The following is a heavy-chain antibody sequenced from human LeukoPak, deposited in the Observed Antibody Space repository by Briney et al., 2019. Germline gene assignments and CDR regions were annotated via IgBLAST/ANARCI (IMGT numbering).Heavy chain of an antibody. D-gene: IGHD3-3*01. Sequence: GGSLRLSCEASGFSLSTYFLSWIRQAPGKGLEWVSYITNSGRSTKYADAVKGRFTISRDKAKQSVYLEMTDLRAEDTAVYYCAREASGYYHVFDSWGQGTLVTVSS. J-gene: IGHJ4*02. V-gene: IGHV3-11*04. CDR3: AREASGYYHVFDS. CDR2: ITNSGRST. CDR1: GFSLSTYF.